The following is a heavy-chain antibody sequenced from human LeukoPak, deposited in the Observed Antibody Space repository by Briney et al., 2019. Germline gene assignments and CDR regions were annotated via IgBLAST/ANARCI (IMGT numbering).Heavy chain of an antibody. J-gene: IGHJ4*02. Sequence: GASVKVSCKASGYTFTGYYMHWVRQAPGQGLEWMGWINPNSGGTNYAQKFQGRVTMTRDTSISTAYMELSSLKFDDTAMYYCAREGELGLNDWGQGTLVTVSS. D-gene: IGHD7-27*01. CDR2: INPNSGGT. V-gene: IGHV1-2*02. CDR1: GYTFTGYY. CDR3: AREGELGLND.